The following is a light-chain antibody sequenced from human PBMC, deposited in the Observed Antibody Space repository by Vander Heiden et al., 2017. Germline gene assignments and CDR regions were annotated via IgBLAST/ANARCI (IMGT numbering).Light chain of an antibody. V-gene: IGLV2-14*01. Sequence: SAVTQPPPLSGSPAQSITISCTGTGSDVGAYTYVSWYQQHPGKDPKLLIFYVDKGAAVLARSVSGSKSCTMAVPNISVHEAGGVVYEYYHRRESDMGVVFGGGTKLTVL. CDR2: YVD. CDR3: HRRESDMGVV. J-gene: IGLJ2*01. CDR1: GSDVGAYTY.